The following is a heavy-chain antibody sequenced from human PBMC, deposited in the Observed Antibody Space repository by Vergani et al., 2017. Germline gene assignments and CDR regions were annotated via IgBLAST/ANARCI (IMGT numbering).Heavy chain of an antibody. CDR1: GFTFSSYA. D-gene: IGHD3-16*01. CDR3: AKDLWAVLSEDY. CDR2: ISGSGGST. J-gene: IGHJ4*02. V-gene: IGHV3-23*01. Sequence: EVQLLESGGGLVQPGGSLRLSCAASGFTFSSYAMSWVRQAPGKGLEWVSAISGSGGSTYYADSVKGRFTISRDNSKNTLYLQMNSPRTEDTAVYYCAKDLWAVLSEDYWGQGTLVTVSS.